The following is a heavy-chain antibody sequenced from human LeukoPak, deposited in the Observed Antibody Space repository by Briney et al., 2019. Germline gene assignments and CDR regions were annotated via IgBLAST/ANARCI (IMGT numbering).Heavy chain of an antibody. CDR3: ARDRYCSSTSCLGWFDP. Sequence: ASVKVSCKASGYTFTSYDINWVRQATGQGLEWMGWMNPNSGNTGYAQKFQGRVTMTRNTSISTAYMELSSLRSEDTAVYYCARDRYCSSTSCLGWFDPWGQGTLVTVSS. CDR1: GYTFTSYD. CDR2: MNPNSGNT. V-gene: IGHV1-8*01. D-gene: IGHD2-2*01. J-gene: IGHJ5*02.